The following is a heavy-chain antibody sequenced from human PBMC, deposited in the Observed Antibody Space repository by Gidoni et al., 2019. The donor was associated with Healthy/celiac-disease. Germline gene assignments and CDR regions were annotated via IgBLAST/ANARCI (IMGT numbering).Heavy chain of an antibody. Sequence: EVQLLESGGGLVQPGGSLRLSCAASGFTFSSYAMSWVRQAPGKGLEWVSAIRGSGGSTYYADSVNGRFTISRDNSKNTLYLQMNSLRAEDTAVYYCAKDSESYYYGSGSYFLGNWFDPWGQGTLVTVSS. V-gene: IGHV3-23*01. CDR1: GFTFSSYA. CDR3: AKDSESYYYGSGSYFLGNWFDP. D-gene: IGHD3-10*01. J-gene: IGHJ5*02. CDR2: IRGSGGST.